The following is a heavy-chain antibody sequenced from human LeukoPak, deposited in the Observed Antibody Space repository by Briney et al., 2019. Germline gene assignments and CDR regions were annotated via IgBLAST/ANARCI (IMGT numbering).Heavy chain of an antibody. CDR1: GFTFSGYW. J-gene: IGHJ4*02. D-gene: IGHD5-12*01. V-gene: IGHV3-74*01. CDR2: INSDGSNT. CDR3: AKGYSGYESQ. Sequence: TGGSLRLSCAASGFTFSGYWMHWVRQAPGKGLMWVSHINSDGSNTNYATSVKGRFTISRDNAKSMLYLYMNNLRAEDTAVYYCAKGYSGYESQWGQGTLVTVSS.